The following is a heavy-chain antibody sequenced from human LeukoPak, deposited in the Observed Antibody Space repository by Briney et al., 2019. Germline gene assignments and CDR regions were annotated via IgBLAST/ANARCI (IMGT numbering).Heavy chain of an antibody. CDR2: ISASGGST. CDR1: GFTFSSSA. V-gene: IGHV3-23*01. Sequence: GGSLRLSCAASGFTFSSSAMSWVRQVPGKGLEWVSGISASGGSTSYADSVKGRFTISRDNSKNTLYLQMNSLRAEDTAVYYCARARRIAVAGQGGYFQHWGQGTLVTVSS. D-gene: IGHD6-19*01. CDR3: ARARRIAVAGQGGYFQH. J-gene: IGHJ1*01.